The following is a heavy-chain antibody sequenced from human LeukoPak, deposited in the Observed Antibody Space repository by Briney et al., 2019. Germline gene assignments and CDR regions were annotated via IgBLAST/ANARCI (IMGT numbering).Heavy chain of an antibody. CDR3: AKGVGCSGGTCYSGHGMDV. Sequence: GGSLRLSCAASGFTFSSYATSWVRQAPGKGLEWVSALSGSGANTYYADSVKGRFTISRDNSKNTLYLQVNSLRAEDTAVYYCAKGVGCSGGTCYSGHGMDVWGQGTTVTVSS. V-gene: IGHV3-23*01. CDR2: LSGSGANT. CDR1: GFTFSSYA. D-gene: IGHD2-15*01. J-gene: IGHJ6*02.